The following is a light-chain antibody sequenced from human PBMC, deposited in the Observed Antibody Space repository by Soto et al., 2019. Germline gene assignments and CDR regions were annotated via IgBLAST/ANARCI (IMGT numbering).Light chain of an antibody. CDR3: QQYGSSHIP. CDR1: QSVGSD. Sequence: EIVLTQSQGTLSLSAGERATRSCRASQSVGSDLAWYQQKPGQAPRLLIYGASSRATGIPDRFSGSGSGTDFTLTISRLEPEDFAVYYCQQYGSSHIPFGQGTRLEIK. V-gene: IGKV3-20*01. J-gene: IGKJ5*01. CDR2: GAS.